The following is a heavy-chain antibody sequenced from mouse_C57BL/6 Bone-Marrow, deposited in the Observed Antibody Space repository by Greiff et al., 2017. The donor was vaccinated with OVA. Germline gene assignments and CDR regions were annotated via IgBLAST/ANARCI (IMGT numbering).Heavy chain of an antibody. CDR2: IYPSDSET. J-gene: IGHJ3*01. CDR3: ARTIPPFVY. D-gene: IGHD5-1-1*01. V-gene: IGHV1-61*01. Sequence: VQLQQPGAELVRPGSSVKLSCKASGYTFTSYGMDWVKQRPGQGLEWIGNIYPSDSETHYNQKFKDKATLTVDKSSSTAYMQLSSLTSEDSAVYYCARTIPPFVYWGQGALVTVS. CDR1: GYTFTSYG.